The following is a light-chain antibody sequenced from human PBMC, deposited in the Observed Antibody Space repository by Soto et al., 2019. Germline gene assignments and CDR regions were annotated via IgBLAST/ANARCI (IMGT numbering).Light chain of an antibody. CDR2: EVS. V-gene: IGLV2-14*01. CDR3: TSYTSSNTLGV. Sequence: QSALTQPASVAGSPGQSITISCTGTTNDVGDYNYVAWYQQHSGKVPRLMIYEVSNRPPGVSYRFSGSKSGSTASLTISGLQADDEADYYCTSYTSSNTLGVFGTGTKLTVL. J-gene: IGLJ1*01. CDR1: TNDVGDYNY.